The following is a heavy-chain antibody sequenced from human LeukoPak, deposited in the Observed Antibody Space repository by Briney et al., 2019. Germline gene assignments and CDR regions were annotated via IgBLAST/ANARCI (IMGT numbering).Heavy chain of an antibody. Sequence: PGGSLRHSCAASGFTFSSNWMHWVRQAPGKGLVWVSRINSDGSSTSYADSVKGRFTISRDNAQNTLYLQMNSLRAEDAAVYYCGREYSDSRYFDYWGQGTLVTVSS. CDR2: INSDGSST. V-gene: IGHV3-74*01. D-gene: IGHD6-13*01. J-gene: IGHJ4*02. CDR3: GREYSDSRYFDY. CDR1: GFTFSSNW.